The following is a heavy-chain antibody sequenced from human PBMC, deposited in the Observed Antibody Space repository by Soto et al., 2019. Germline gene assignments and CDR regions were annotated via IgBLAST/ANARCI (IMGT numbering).Heavy chain of an antibody. Sequence: GASVKVSCKASGYTFTGYYMHWVRQAPGQGLEWMGWINPNSGGTNYAQKFQGRVTMTRDTSISTAYMELSRLRSDDTAVYCCARGVIGYCSGGSCYAWFDPWGQGTLVTVSS. J-gene: IGHJ5*02. CDR2: INPNSGGT. CDR1: GYTFTGYY. D-gene: IGHD2-15*01. CDR3: ARGVIGYCSGGSCYAWFDP. V-gene: IGHV1-2*02.